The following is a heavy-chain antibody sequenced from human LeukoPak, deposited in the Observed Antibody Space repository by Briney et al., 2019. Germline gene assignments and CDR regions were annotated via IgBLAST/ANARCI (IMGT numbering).Heavy chain of an antibody. CDR2: IYYSGSS. Sequence: SETLSLTCTVSGGSISSYYWSWIRQPPGKGLEWIGYIYYSGSSNYNPSLKSRVTISVDTSKNQFSLNLSSVTAADTAVYYCARYSSGWRSFDIWGQGTMVTVSS. V-gene: IGHV4-59*01. CDR3: ARYSSGWRSFDI. D-gene: IGHD6-19*01. CDR1: GGSISSYY. J-gene: IGHJ3*02.